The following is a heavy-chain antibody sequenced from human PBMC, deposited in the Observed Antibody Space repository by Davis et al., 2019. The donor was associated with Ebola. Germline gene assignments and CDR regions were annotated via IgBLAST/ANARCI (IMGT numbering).Heavy chain of an antibody. CDR1: GGSISSSNW. CDR2: IYHSGST. Sequence: SETLSLTCAVSGGSISSSNWWSWIRQPPGKGLEWIGYIYHSGSTYYNPSLKSRVTISVDRSKNQFSLKLRSVTAADTAVYYCARQQLGYYLDVWGQGTTVTVSS. V-gene: IGHV4-28*01. D-gene: IGHD6-6*01. J-gene: IGHJ6*02. CDR3: ARQQLGYYLDV.